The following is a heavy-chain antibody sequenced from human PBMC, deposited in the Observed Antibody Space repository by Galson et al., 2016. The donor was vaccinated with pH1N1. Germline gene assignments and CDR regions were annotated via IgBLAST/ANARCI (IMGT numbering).Heavy chain of an antibody. CDR3: TTDADDPMDV. D-gene: IGHD3-16*01. Sequence: SLRLSCAASGFTFRNYGASWVRQAPGKGLEWVSFLSASGGSTYYADSVKGRFIISRDNSKNTLYLQMNSLGDEDTAIYYCTTDADDPMDVWGIGTTVTVSP. V-gene: IGHV3-23*01. CDR2: LSASGGST. CDR1: GFTFRNYG. J-gene: IGHJ6*04.